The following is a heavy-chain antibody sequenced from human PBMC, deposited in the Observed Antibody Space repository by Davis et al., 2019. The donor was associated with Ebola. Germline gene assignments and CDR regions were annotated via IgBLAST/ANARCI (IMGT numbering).Heavy chain of an antibody. CDR3: ARHDTMIVDAFDI. CDR2: ISGNGFSS. Sequence: GESLKISCAASGFTFSNFAMSWVRQVPGKGLEWVSAISGNGFSSYYADSVQGRFTISRDNSRNTLFLEMKSLRSEDTAVYYCARHDTMIVDAFDIWGQGTMVTVSS. CDR1: GFTFSNFA. D-gene: IGHD3-22*01. V-gene: IGHV3-23*01. J-gene: IGHJ3*02.